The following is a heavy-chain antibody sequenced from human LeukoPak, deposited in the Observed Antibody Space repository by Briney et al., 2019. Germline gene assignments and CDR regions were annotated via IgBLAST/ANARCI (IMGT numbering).Heavy chain of an antibody. J-gene: IGHJ5*02. V-gene: IGHV4-59*12. CDR1: GDSINNYY. CDR2: IYYIGTT. Sequence: SETLSLTCTVSGDSINNYYWSWIRQPPGKGLEWIGYIYYIGTTKFNPSLKSRVTISVDTSKNQFSLKLSSVTAADTAVYYCARTPGSGSYYKSWFDPWGQGTLVTVSS. CDR3: ARTPGSGSYYKSWFDP. D-gene: IGHD3-10*01.